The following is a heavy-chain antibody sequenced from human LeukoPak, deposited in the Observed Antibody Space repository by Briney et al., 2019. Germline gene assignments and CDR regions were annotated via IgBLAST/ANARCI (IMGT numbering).Heavy chain of an antibody. CDR2: SSGSGTHT. CDR1: GFISKNYA. J-gene: IGHJ4*02. CDR3: AKEWELLWPFDY. D-gene: IGHD1-26*01. Sequence: GGSLRLSCAASGFISKNYAMAWVRQPPGKGLEWVSVSSGSGTHTYYADSVKGRFTISRDNSKNTLYLQMNSLRAEDTAVYYCAKEWELLWPFDYWGQGTLVTVSS. V-gene: IGHV3-23*01.